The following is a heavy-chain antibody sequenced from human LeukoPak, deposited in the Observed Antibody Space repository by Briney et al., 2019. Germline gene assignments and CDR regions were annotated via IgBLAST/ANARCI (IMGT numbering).Heavy chain of an antibody. D-gene: IGHD7-27*01. CDR1: GFTFGIYA. V-gene: IGHV3-23*01. CDR2: IIGSGGTT. Sequence: PGGSLRLSCAASGFTFGIYAMNWVRQAPGKGLEWVSGIIGSGGTTYTADSVKGRFTISRDNSKNTLYLQMNSLRAEDTAVYYCARDLNWGAFDIRGQGTMVSVSS. J-gene: IGHJ3*02. CDR3: ARDLNWGAFDI.